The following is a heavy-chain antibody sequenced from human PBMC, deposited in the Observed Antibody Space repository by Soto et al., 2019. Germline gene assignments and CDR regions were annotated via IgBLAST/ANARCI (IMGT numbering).Heavy chain of an antibody. D-gene: IGHD6-19*01. V-gene: IGHV4-59*01. CDR2: IYYSGST. CDR3: ARVSLIAVAGIGYYYYGMDV. J-gene: IGHJ6*02. Sequence: WIGYIYYSGSTNYNPSLKSRVTISVDTSKNQFSLKLSSVTAADTAVYYCARVSLIAVAGIGYYYYGMDVWGQGTTVPGS.